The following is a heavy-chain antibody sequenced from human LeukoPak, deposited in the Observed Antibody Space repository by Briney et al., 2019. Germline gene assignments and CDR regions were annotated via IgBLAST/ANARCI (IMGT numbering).Heavy chain of an antibody. J-gene: IGHJ4*02. D-gene: IGHD3-10*02. V-gene: IGHV4-30-2*01. Sequence: SETLSLTCAVSGGSISSGGYSWSWIRQPPGKGLEWIGHIYQSGRTYYNPSLKSRVTISVDRSKNQFSLNLNSVTAADTAVYYCARYVGKGTQSYYFDYWGQGTLVTVSS. CDR2: IYQSGRT. CDR1: GGSISSGGYS. CDR3: ARYVGKGTQSYYFDY.